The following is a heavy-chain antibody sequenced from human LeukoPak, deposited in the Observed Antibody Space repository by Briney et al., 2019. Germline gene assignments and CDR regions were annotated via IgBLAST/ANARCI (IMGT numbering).Heavy chain of an antibody. CDR1: GFTFSSYS. CDR2: ISSSSSTI. Sequence: QPGGSLRLSCAASGFTFSSYSMNWVRQAPGKGLEWVSYISSSSSTIYYAASVKGRFTISRDNAKNSLYLQMNSLRAEDTAVYYCARSMGYGSGSYDYWGQGTLVTVSS. D-gene: IGHD3-10*01. CDR3: ARSMGYGSGSYDY. J-gene: IGHJ4*02. V-gene: IGHV3-48*01.